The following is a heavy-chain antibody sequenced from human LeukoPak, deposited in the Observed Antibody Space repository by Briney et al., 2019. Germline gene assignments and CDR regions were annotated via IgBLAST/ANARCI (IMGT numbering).Heavy chain of an antibody. CDR2: INHSGST. J-gene: IGHJ5*02. CDR1: GGSFRGYY. D-gene: IGHD5-12*01. Sequence: SETLSLTCAVYGGSFRGYYWSWIRQPPGKGLEWIGEINHSGSTNYNPSLKSRVTISVDTSKNQFSLKLSSVTAADTAVYYCARGRPSFAAFRPGALRGWFDPWGQGTLVTVSS. V-gene: IGHV4-34*01. CDR3: ARGRPSFAAFRPGALRGWFDP.